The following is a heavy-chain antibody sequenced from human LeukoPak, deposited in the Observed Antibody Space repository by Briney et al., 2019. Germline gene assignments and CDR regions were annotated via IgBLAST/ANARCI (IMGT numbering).Heavy chain of an antibody. CDR1: GFTVSSNY. CDR2: IYSGGST. CDR3: ARDWELRYYYYGMDV. J-gene: IGHJ6*02. D-gene: IGHD1-7*01. V-gene: IGHV3-66*01. Sequence: GGSLRLSCAASGFTVSSNYMSWVRQAPGKGLEWVSVIYSGGSTYCADSVKGRFTISRDNSKNTLYLQMNSLRAEDTAVYYCARDWELRYYYYGMDVWGQGTTVTVSS.